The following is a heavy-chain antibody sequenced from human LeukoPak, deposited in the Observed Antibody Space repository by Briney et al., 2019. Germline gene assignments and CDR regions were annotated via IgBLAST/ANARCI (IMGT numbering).Heavy chain of an antibody. Sequence: SETLSLTCTVSGGSISSYYWSWIRQPPGKGLEWIGYIYYSGSTNYNPSLKSRVTISVDTSKNQFSLKLSSVTAADTAVYYCARGDSSGWYHYWGQGTLVTVSS. CDR1: GGSISSYY. CDR3: ARGDSSGWYHY. CDR2: IYYSGST. V-gene: IGHV4-59*01. D-gene: IGHD6-19*01. J-gene: IGHJ4*02.